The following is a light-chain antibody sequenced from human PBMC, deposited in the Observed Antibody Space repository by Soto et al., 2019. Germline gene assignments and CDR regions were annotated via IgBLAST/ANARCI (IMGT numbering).Light chain of an antibody. CDR2: AAS. J-gene: IGKJ5*01. Sequence: DIQMTQFPSSLSASVRDRITITCRASQSIRNYLNWYQQKPRNAXKLLIYAASSLQSGVPSRFIGRGCGTEFTLTISSLQPQDFANYYCQQSYSTPRITFGQGTRLEIK. V-gene: IGKV1-39*01. CDR1: QSIRNY. CDR3: QQSYSTPRIT.